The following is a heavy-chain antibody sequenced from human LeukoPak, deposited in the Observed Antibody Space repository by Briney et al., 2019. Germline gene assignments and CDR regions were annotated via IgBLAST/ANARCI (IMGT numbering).Heavy chain of an antibody. V-gene: IGHV3-23*01. D-gene: IGHD6-19*01. CDR1: GFTFSSYA. Sequence: GGSLRLSCAASGFTFSSYAMSWVRQAPGKGLEWVSGISGSGDNTYYADSVKGRFTISRDNSKNTLYLQMNSLRAEDTAVYYCARVSSSGWYGSPFDYWGQGTLVTVSS. J-gene: IGHJ4*02. CDR2: ISGSGDNT. CDR3: ARVSSSGWYGSPFDY.